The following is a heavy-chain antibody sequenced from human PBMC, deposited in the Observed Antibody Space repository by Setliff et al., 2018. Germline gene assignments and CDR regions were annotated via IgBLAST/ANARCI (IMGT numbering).Heavy chain of an antibody. Sequence: PSETLSLTCTVSGGSISSSSYYWGWIRQSPGKGLEWIGSVFYTEGTHYNESLKSRLIISVDAPDNQFSVKLSSVTAADTAVYYCARHVGSRSRGYNYYYYYMDVWGKGTTVTVSS. CDR2: VFYTEGT. D-gene: IGHD3-10*01. CDR3: ARHVGSRSRGYNYYYYYMDV. CDR1: GGSISSSSYY. J-gene: IGHJ6*03. V-gene: IGHV4-39*01.